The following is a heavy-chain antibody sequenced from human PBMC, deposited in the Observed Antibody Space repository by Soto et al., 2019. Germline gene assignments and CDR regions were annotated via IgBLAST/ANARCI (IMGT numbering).Heavy chain of an antibody. Sequence: SETLSLTCTVSGGSISSSSYYWGWIRQPPGKGLEWIGSIYYSGSTYYNPSLKSRVTISVDTSKNQFSLKLSSVTAADTAVYYCARHVDFWSGYSDYWGQGTLVTSPQ. CDR1: GGSISSSSYY. V-gene: IGHV4-39*01. CDR2: IYYSGST. CDR3: ARHVDFWSGYSDY. J-gene: IGHJ4*02. D-gene: IGHD3-3*01.